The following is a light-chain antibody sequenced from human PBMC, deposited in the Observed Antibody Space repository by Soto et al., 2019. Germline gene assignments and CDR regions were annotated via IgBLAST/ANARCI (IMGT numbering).Light chain of an antibody. V-gene: IGLV2-23*02. CDR2: EVS. CDR1: SSDVGGDYL. CDR3: CSSADSTTSYV. J-gene: IGLJ1*01. Sequence: QSVLTQPASVPGSPGQSITISCTGTSSDVGGDYLVSWYQHHPGKAPKFMIYEVSKRPSGVSIRFSGSKSGNTASPTISGLQAEDEADYYCCSSADSTTSYVFGTGTKVTVL.